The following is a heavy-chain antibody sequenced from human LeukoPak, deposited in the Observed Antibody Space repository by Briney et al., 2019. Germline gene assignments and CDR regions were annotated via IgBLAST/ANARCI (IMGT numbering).Heavy chain of an antibody. V-gene: IGHV3-23*01. D-gene: IGHD3-10*01. Sequence: GGSLRLSCAASGFTFRNAWMSWVRQAPGKGLEWVSAISGSGGSTYYADSVKGRFTISRDNSKNTLYLQMNSLRAEDTAVYYCAKDNYYGSGSYFDYWGQGTLVTVSS. CDR3: AKDNYYGSGSYFDY. CDR1: GFTFRNAW. J-gene: IGHJ4*02. CDR2: ISGSGGST.